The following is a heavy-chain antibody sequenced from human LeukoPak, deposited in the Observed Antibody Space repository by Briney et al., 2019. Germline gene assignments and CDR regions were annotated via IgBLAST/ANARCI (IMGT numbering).Heavy chain of an antibody. D-gene: IGHD1-26*01. CDR3: ARGGWSLDL. CDR2: IYYSGTT. CDR1: GGSMTGSY. V-gene: IGHV4-59*01. Sequence: SETLSLTCTVSGGSMTGSYWSWIRQSPGKGLEWIGYIYYSGTTNYNPPLKSRVTISVDTSKNQFSLKLTSVTAADTAVYFCARGGWSLDLWGRGTLVTVSS. J-gene: IGHJ2*01.